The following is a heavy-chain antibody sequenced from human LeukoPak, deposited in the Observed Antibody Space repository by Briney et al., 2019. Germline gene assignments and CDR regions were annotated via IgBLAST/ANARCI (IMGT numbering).Heavy chain of an antibody. D-gene: IGHD6-13*01. V-gene: IGHV3-30*03. CDR2: ISYDGGDQ. Sequence: PGRALRLSCAASGFPFNTYGMHWVRQAPGKGLEWLAVISYDGGDQYYADSVKGRLTISRDNSKNTLYLQMNSLRAEDTAVYYCARVLPIAAAGTDFDYWGQGTLVTVSS. CDR1: GFPFNTYG. CDR3: ARVLPIAAAGTDFDY. J-gene: IGHJ4*02.